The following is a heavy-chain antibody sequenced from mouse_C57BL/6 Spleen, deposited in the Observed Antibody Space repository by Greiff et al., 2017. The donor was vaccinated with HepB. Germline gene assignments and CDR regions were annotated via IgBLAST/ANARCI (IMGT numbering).Heavy chain of an antibody. D-gene: IGHD4-1*01. J-gene: IGHJ1*03. CDR3: ARNSGTGTDWYFDV. CDR2: IWSGGST. CDR1: GFSFTSYG. V-gene: IGHV2-2*01. Sequence: VQLQESGPGLVQPSQSLSITCTVSGFSFTSYGVHWVRQSPGKGLEWLGVIWSGGSTDYNAAFISRLSISKDNSKSQVFFKMNSLQADDTAIYYCARNSGTGTDWYFDVWGTGTTVTVSS.